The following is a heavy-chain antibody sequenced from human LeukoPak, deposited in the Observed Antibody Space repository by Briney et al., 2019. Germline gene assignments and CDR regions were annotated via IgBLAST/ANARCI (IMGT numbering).Heavy chain of an antibody. CDR1: GGTFSTYA. Sequence: SVKVSCKASGGTFSTYAISWVRQAPGQGLEWMGGIIPIFGTANYAQKFQGRVTITADESTSTAYMELSSLRSEDTAVYYCARAVLSYSGSYGMDVWGQGTTVTVSS. V-gene: IGHV1-69*13. CDR2: IIPIFGTA. J-gene: IGHJ6*02. D-gene: IGHD1-26*01. CDR3: ARAVLSYSGSYGMDV.